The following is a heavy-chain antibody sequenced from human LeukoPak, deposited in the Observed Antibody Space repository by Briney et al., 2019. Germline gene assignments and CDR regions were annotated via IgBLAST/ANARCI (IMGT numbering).Heavy chain of an antibody. D-gene: IGHD1-7*01. CDR2: TFYRSKWYN. CDR1: GDSVSSNSAA. CDR3: ARSGGTAIGNYERATFDC. V-gene: IGHV6-1*01. J-gene: IGHJ4*02. Sequence: SQTLSLTCDISGDSVSSNSAAWNWIRQSPSRGLEWLGRTFYRSKWYNEYEVSLKSRLTIHADTSKNHFSLQLNSVTPEDTAVYYCARSGGTAIGNYERATFDCWGQGTLATVSS.